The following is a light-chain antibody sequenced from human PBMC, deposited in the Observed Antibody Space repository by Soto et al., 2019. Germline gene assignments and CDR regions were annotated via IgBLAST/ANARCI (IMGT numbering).Light chain of an antibody. CDR1: QSVGDS. CDR2: DAS. V-gene: IGKV3-11*01. CDR3: QQRSNWPLT. Sequence: EIVLTQSTGTLSLFPGERATLSCRASQSVGDSLAWYQQKPGQAPRLLIYDASNRATGIPARFSGSGSGTDFALTISSLEPEDCAVYYCQQRSNWPLTCGGGTKVEIK. J-gene: IGKJ4*01.